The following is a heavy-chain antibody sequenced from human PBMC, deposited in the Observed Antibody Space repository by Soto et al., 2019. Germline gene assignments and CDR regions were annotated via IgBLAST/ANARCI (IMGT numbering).Heavy chain of an antibody. V-gene: IGHV4-30-4*01. CDR3: ARSSAYVAFDY. J-gene: IGHJ4*02. CDR2: IYYSGYT. Sequence: QVLLQESGPGLVKPSQTLSLTCTVSGDSFSSADYNWSWIRQPPGKGLEWIGYIYYSGYTYNNPSLKSRLTLSVDTSKNQFFLKLISVTAADTAVYYCARSSAYVAFDYWGQGTLVTVS. CDR1: GDSFSSADYN. D-gene: IGHD5-12*01.